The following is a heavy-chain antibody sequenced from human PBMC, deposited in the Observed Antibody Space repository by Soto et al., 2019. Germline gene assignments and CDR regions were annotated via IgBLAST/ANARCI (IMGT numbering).Heavy chain of an antibody. D-gene: IGHD3-22*01. J-gene: IGHJ4*02. CDR2: IKSDGSGT. V-gene: IGHV3-74*01. Sequence: EVQLVESGGGLVQPGESLTLSCAASGFPFSSYWMHWVRQAPGKGLVWVSRIKSDGSGTYYADSVQDRFTISRDNARNTLYLQNNRLRVEDKAVFFRARGDGDRYDGNGYLGRHWGQGTLVTVSS. CDR3: ARGDGDRYDGNGYLGRH. CDR1: GFPFSSYW.